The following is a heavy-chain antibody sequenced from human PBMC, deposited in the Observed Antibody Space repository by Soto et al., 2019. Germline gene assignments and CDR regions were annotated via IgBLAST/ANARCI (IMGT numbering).Heavy chain of an antibody. Sequence: QITLKESGPTLVKPTQTLTLTCTFSGFSLSTSGVGVGWIRQPPGKALEWLALIYWDDDKRYSPSLKSRLTTTKDTSKNPVVLTMTNMDPVDTATYYCAHNYDWGFLLDVWGQGTTVTVSS. CDR3: AHNYDWGFLLDV. D-gene: IGHD7-27*01. J-gene: IGHJ6*02. CDR2: IYWDDDK. V-gene: IGHV2-5*02. CDR1: GFSLSTSGVG.